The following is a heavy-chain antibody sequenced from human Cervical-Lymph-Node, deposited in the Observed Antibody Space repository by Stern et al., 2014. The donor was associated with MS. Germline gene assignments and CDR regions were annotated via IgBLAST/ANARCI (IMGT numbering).Heavy chain of an antibody. V-gene: IGHV3-30*04. Sequence: VQLVESGGGVVQPGRSLRLSCVASGFSLNVYAMHWVRQAPGKGLEWVALMSFDKYDFYGDSVKGRFTISRDNSKNAVYLQMNSLKFEDTGVYYCARHLAAIGRSYGLDVWGQGTTVTVSS. J-gene: IGHJ6*02. D-gene: IGHD5-12*01. CDR2: MSFDKYD. CDR3: ARHLAAIGRSYGLDV. CDR1: GFSLNVYA.